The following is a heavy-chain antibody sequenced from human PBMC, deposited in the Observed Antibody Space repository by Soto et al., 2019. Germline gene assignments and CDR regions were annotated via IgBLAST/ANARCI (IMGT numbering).Heavy chain of an antibody. CDR2: IGTSGDNI. D-gene: IGHD3-22*01. J-gene: IGHJ3*02. CDR1: GYNFNKYA. Sequence: EVQLLESGGGLRQPGGSLRLSCVASGYNFNKYAVSWVRQAPGKGLEWVSAIGTSGDNIYYTDSVKGRFTISRDNSKNMLYLQMDSLTAEDTAVYYCARRAYYFDDTGSHAFDIWGQGTRVTVSS. V-gene: IGHV3-23*01. CDR3: ARRAYYFDDTGSHAFDI.